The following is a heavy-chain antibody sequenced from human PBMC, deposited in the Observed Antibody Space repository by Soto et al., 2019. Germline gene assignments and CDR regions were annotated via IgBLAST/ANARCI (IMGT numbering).Heavy chain of an antibody. V-gene: IGHV4-31*03. D-gene: IGHD5-18*01. J-gene: IGHJ4*02. CDR3: ARGVYSYGYDLDY. Sequence: SETLSLTCTVSGGTISSGGYYWSWIRQHPGKGLEWIGYIYYSGSTYYNPSLKSRVTVSVDTSKNQFSLKLSSVTAADTAVYYCARGVYSYGYDLDYWGQGTLVTVSS. CDR1: GGTISSGGYY. CDR2: IYYSGST.